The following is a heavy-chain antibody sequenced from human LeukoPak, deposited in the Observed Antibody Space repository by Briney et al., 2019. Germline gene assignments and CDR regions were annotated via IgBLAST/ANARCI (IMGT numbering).Heavy chain of an antibody. CDR3: ARLLWFGESTDY. V-gene: IGHV3-53*01. J-gene: IGHJ4*02. D-gene: IGHD3-10*01. Sequence: GGSLRLSCADSGFTISSYWMHWVRQAPGKGLEWVSVIYSGGSTYYADSVKGRFTISRDNSKNTLYLQMNSLRAEDTAVYYCARLLWFGESTDYWGQGTLVTVSS. CDR1: GFTISSYW. CDR2: IYSGGST.